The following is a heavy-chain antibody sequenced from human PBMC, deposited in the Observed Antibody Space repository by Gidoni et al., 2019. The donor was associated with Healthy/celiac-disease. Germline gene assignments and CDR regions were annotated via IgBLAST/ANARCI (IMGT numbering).Heavy chain of an antibody. CDR2: ISGSGGST. V-gene: IGHV3-23*01. J-gene: IGHJ4*02. D-gene: IGHD1-20*01. CDR3: AKDPIPGITGNPGYD. Sequence: LEWVSAISGSGGSTYYADSVKGRFTISRDNSKNTLYLQMNSLRAEDTAVYYCAKDPIPGITGNPGYDWGQGTLVTVSS.